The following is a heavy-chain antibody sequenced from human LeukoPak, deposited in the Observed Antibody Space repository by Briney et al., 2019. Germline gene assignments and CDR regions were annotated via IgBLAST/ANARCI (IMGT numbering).Heavy chain of an antibody. V-gene: IGHV4-30-2*01. CDR3: ASDSYYYGSGSYVY. Sequence: SQTLSLTCAASGGSISSGGYSWSWIRQPPGKGLEWIGYIYHSGSTYYNPSLKSRVTISVDRSKNQFSLKLSSVTAADTAVYYCASDSYYYGSGSYVYWGQGTLVTVSS. J-gene: IGHJ4*02. CDR2: IYHSGST. CDR1: GGSISSGGYS. D-gene: IGHD3-10*01.